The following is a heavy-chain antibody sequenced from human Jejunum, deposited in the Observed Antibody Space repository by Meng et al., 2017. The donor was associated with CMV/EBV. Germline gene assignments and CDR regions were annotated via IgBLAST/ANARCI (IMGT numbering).Heavy chain of an antibody. CDR1: GASITKTYW. CDR2: IFHRGYT. J-gene: IGHJ5*02. V-gene: IGHV4-4*02. Sequence: TGTFSGASITKTYWWSWVRQSPGKGLEWIGEIFHRGYTNYNPSLESRATISVEKAKNQFSLNLTSVTAADTAIYYCARVPGHNWFDPWGKGILVTVSS. CDR3: ARVPGHNWFDP.